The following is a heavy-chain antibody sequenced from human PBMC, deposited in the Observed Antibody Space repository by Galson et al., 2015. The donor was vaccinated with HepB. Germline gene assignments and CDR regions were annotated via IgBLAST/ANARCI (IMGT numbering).Heavy chain of an antibody. V-gene: IGHV3-7*03. D-gene: IGHD2-15*01. CDR2: IKQDGSDK. CDR1: GFTFSTYW. CDR3: ARGGYYHDC. Sequence: SLRLSCAASGFTFSTYWMSWVRQAPGRGLEWVANIKQDGSDKNYVDSVKGRFTISRDNAKNALYLQMNSLRAEDTAVYYCARGGYYHDCWGQGTLVTVSS. J-gene: IGHJ4*02.